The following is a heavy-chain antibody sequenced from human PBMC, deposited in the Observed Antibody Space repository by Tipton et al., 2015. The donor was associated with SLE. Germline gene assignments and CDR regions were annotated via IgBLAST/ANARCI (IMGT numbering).Heavy chain of an antibody. D-gene: IGHD3-22*01. CDR2: ISSSSSTI. CDR1: GFTFSSYS. Sequence: GSLRLSCAASGFTFSSYSMNWVRQAPGKGLEWVSYISSSSSTIYYADSVKGRFTISRDNAKNSLYLQMNSLRAEDTAVYYCAKGAIRYDSSGYFDYWGQGTLVTVSS. CDR3: AKGAIRYDSSGYFDY. J-gene: IGHJ4*02. V-gene: IGHV3-48*01.